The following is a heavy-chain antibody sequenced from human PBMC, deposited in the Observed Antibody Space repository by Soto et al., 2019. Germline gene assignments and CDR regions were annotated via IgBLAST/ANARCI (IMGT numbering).Heavy chain of an antibody. CDR2: INPSGGST. CDR3: ARDPLRNYGSGSLRGHWFDP. V-gene: IGHV1-46*01. CDR1: GYTFTSYY. Sequence: QVQLVQSGAEVKKPGASVKVSCKASGYTFTSYYMHWVRQAPGQGLEWMGIINPSGGSTSYAQKSQGRVTMTRDTSTSTVYMERSSLRSEDTAVYYCARDPLRNYGSGSLRGHWFDPWGQGTLVTVSS. J-gene: IGHJ5*02. D-gene: IGHD3-10*01.